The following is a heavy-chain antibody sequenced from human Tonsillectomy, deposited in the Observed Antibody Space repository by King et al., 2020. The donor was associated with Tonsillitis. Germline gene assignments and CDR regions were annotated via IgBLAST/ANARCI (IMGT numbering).Heavy chain of an antibody. CDR1: GGSISNYY. D-gene: IGHD3-10*01. V-gene: IGHV4-4*07. CDR3: ARVVWFGGIYAFDI. Sequence: QVQLQESGPGLVKPSETLSLTCTVSGGSISNYYWSWIRQPAGKGLEWIGRSYYSGSTIYNPSLKSRGTMSVDTSKNHFSLKLSSVTAADTAGYYCARVVWFGGIYAFDIWGQGTLVTVSS. J-gene: IGHJ3*02. CDR2: SYYSGST.